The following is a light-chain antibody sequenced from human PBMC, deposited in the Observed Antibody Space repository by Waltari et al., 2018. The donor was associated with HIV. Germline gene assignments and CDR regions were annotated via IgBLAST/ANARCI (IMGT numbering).Light chain of an antibody. Sequence: SSELTQPLSVSVALGQTARITCGGNNIGSKNVHWYQQKPGQAPVLVIYRDNNRPSGIPERFSGSNSGNTATLTITRAQAGDEADYYCQVWDSRDYVFGTGAKLTVL. CDR2: RDN. CDR3: QVWDSRDYV. CDR1: NIGSKN. V-gene: IGLV3-9*01. J-gene: IGLJ1*01.